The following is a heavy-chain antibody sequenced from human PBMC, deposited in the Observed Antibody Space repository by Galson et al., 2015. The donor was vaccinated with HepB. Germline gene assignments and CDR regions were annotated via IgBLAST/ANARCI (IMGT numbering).Heavy chain of an antibody. V-gene: IGHV3-7*03. Sequence: SLRLSCAASGFTFSSYWMSWVRQAPGKGLEWVANIKQDGSEKYYVDSVKGRFTTSRDNAKNSLYLQMNSLRAEDTAVYYCAREGAPGNYDFWSGYYTGPLGQSNWFDPWGQGTLVTVSS. D-gene: IGHD3-3*01. J-gene: IGHJ5*02. CDR2: IKQDGSEK. CDR1: GFTFSSYW. CDR3: AREGAPGNYDFWSGYYTGPLGQSNWFDP.